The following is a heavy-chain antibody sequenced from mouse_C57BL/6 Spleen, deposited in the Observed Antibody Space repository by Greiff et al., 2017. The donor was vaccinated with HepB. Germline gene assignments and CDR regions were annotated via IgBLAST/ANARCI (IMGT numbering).Heavy chain of an antibody. CDR3: ARQSLRDLDY. CDR1: GYNFTSYW. V-gene: IGHV1-72*01. D-gene: IGHD1-1*01. Sequence: VQLQQPGAELVKPGASVKLSCKASGYNFTSYWMHWVKQRPGRGLEWIGRIDPTSGGTKYNEKLQGKATLTVDKPSSTAYMQLSSLTSEDSAVYYSARQSLRDLDYWGKGTTRTVSS. CDR2: IDPTSGGT. J-gene: IGHJ2*01.